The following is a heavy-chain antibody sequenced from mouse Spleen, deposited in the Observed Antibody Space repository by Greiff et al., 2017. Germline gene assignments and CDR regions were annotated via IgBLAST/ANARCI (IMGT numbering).Heavy chain of an antibody. Sequence: EVQLQQSGPELVKPGASVKISCKASGYTFTDYYMNWVKQSHGKSLEWIGDINPNNGGTSYNQKFKGKATLTVGKSSSTAYMELRSLTSEDSAVYYCARGDYYGSIPQYFDVWGTGTTVTVSS. CDR3: ARGDYYGSIPQYFDV. D-gene: IGHD1-1*01. CDR1: GYTFTDYY. J-gene: IGHJ1*03. CDR2: INPNNGGT. V-gene: IGHV1-26*01.